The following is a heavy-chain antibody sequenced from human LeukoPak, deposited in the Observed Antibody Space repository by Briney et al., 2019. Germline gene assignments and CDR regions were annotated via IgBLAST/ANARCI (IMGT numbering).Heavy chain of an antibody. CDR2: IYYSGST. Sequence: SETLSLTCTVPGGSISSSSYYWGWIRQPPGKGLEWIGSIYYSGSTYYNPSLKSRVTISVDTSKNQFSLKLSSVTAADTAVYYCATLEMATQYAFDIWGQGTMVTVSS. V-gene: IGHV4-39*01. J-gene: IGHJ3*02. CDR3: ATLEMATQYAFDI. D-gene: IGHD5-24*01. CDR1: GGSISSSSYY.